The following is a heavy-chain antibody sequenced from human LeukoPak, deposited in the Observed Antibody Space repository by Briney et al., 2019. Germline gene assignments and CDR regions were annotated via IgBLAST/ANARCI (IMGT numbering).Heavy chain of an antibody. Sequence: PSETLSLTCTVSGGSISGYYWSWIRQPPGEGLGWIGYIYFSGSTNYNPSLRSRVTISVDTSKNQFSLKLSSVTAADTAVYYCAKGSGSLDYWGQGTLVTVSS. CDR1: GGSISGYY. CDR2: IYFSGST. CDR3: AKGSGSLDY. J-gene: IGHJ4*02. V-gene: IGHV4-59*08. D-gene: IGHD3-10*01.